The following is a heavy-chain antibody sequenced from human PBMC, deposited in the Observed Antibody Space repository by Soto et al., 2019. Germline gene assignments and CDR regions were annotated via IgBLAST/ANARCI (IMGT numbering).Heavy chain of an antibody. CDR3: ARLEGLATIAYYFDY. CDR1: GDSINSDNYY. D-gene: IGHD3-9*01. J-gene: IGHJ4*02. CDR2: IYYRGNT. Sequence: QLQLQESGPGLVKPSETLSLTCSVSGDSINSDNYYWGWIRQPPGKGLEWIGSIYYRGNTYYNPSLKARVTISVDTSKSQFSLKLNSVTAADSAVYFCARLEGLATIAYYFDYWGQGTLVTVSS. V-gene: IGHV4-39*01.